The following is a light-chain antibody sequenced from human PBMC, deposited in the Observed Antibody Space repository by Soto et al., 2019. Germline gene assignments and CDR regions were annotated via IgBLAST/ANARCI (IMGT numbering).Light chain of an antibody. CDR2: SAS. CDR1: QSVGTY. CDR3: QQYNGWPGT. J-gene: IGKJ1*01. Sequence: EIVMTQSPATLSVSPGERATLSCRASQSVGTYLAWYQQKHDQAPRILIYSASTRAAGISTRVSGSVSGKEFTLAVISLQSEDFAVYHGQQYNGWPGTFGQGTKVVIK. V-gene: IGKV3-15*01.